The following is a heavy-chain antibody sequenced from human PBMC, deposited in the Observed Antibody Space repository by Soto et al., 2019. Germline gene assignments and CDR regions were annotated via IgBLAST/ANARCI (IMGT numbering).Heavy chain of an antibody. Sequence: QVQLVESGGGVVQPGRSLRLSCAASGFTFSSYGMHWVRQAPGKGLEWVAVIWYDGSNKYYADSVKGRFTISRDNSKNTRYLQMNSLRAEDTAVYYCARDNYDSSGSLNYWGQGTLVTVSS. D-gene: IGHD3-22*01. J-gene: IGHJ4*02. CDR2: IWYDGSNK. V-gene: IGHV3-33*01. CDR3: ARDNYDSSGSLNY. CDR1: GFTFSSYG.